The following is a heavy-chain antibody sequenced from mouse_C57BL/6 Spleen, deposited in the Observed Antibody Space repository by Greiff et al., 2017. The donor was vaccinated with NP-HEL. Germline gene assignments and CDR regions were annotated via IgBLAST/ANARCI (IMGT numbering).Heavy chain of an antibody. CDR1: GFTFSSYG. D-gene: IGHD4-1*02. CDR2: ISSGGSYT. Sequence: EVNVVESGGDLVKPGGSLKLSCAASGFTFSSYGMSWVRQTPDKRLEWVATISSGGSYTYYPDSVKGRFTISRDNAKNTLYLQMSSLKSEDTAMYYGARQRGQLGSSYFDYWGQGTTLTVSS. CDR3: ARQRGQLGSSYFDY. J-gene: IGHJ2*01. V-gene: IGHV5-6*01.